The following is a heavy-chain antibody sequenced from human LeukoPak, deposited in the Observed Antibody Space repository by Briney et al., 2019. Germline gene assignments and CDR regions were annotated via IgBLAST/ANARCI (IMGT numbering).Heavy chain of an antibody. J-gene: IGHJ4*02. CDR3: ARFLHVNSLDF. D-gene: IGHD1-7*01. V-gene: IGHV5-51*01. Sequence: GQSLTISSKGSGDTFTDTYIAWVRQVGGKGLEWMGIIYHDGSDTRYSPSFEGQVTISVDHSIRTAYLQWTSLKTSDTAMYYCARFLHVNSLDFWGQGALVTVSS. CDR1: GDTFTDTY. CDR2: IYHDGSDT.